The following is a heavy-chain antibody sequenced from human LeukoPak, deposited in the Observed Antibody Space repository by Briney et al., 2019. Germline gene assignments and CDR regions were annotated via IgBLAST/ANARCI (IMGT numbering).Heavy chain of an antibody. CDR1: GYTFTGYY. CDR3: AREAGCSGGSCYYNPFDY. D-gene: IGHD2-15*01. J-gene: IGHJ4*02. V-gene: IGHV1-2*06. Sequence: GASVKVSCKASGYTFTGYYMHWVRQAPGQGLEWMGRINPNSGGTNYAQKFQGRVTMTRDTSISTAYMELSRLRSDDTAVYYCAREAGCSGGSCYYNPFDYWGQGTLVTVSS. CDR2: INPNSGGT.